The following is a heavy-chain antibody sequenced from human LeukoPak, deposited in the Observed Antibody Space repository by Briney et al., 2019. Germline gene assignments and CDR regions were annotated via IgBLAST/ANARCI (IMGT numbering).Heavy chain of an antibody. V-gene: IGHV1-46*01. Sequence: INPSGGSTSYAQKFQGRVTMTRDTSTSTVYMELSSLRSEDTAVYYCARDRGIAAAGPFDYWGQGTLVTVSS. CDR3: ARDRGIAAAGPFDY. CDR2: INPSGGST. D-gene: IGHD6-13*01. J-gene: IGHJ4*02.